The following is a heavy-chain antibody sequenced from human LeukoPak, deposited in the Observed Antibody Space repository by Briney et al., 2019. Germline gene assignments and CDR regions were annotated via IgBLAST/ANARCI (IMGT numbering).Heavy chain of an antibody. D-gene: IGHD3/OR15-3a*01. J-gene: IGHJ4*02. CDR1: GFTFSSYR. CDR3: ARDLLDSHNYVFDY. CDR2: IKSDGSTT. Sequence: GGSLRLSCAASGFTFSSYRMHWVRQAPGKGPVWVSRIKSDGSTTIYADSVKGRFTISRDNAKSTLYLQMNSLRGEDTAVYYCARDLLDSHNYVFDYWGQGTLVTVSS. V-gene: IGHV3-74*01.